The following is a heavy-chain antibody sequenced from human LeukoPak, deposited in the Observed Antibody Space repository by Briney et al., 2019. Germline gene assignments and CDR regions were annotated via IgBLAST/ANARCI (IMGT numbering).Heavy chain of an antibody. Sequence: SETLSLTCVVYGESFSGYSWSWIRQPPGKGLEWIGEINQRRNTNYNPSLKSRVTISIDTSKNQFSLELSSVTAADTAVYYCARHGWHAWYFDLWGRGTLVTVSS. D-gene: IGHD6-19*01. CDR3: ARHGWHAWYFDL. CDR2: INQRRNT. CDR1: GESFSGYS. V-gene: IGHV4-34*01. J-gene: IGHJ2*01.